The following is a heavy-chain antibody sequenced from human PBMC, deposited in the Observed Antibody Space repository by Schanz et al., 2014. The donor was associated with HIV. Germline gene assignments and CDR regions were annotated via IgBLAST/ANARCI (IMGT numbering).Heavy chain of an antibody. Sequence: QVQLVQSGAEVKKPGASVKVSCKASGYTFINYDIHWVRQASGLGLEWMGWMNPSTGNSGYAQMFQVRVTMTRDTSISTAYLEVDSLKSEDTAVYYCALSRPSGYGGSWYFDLWGRGTLVTVSS. J-gene: IGHJ2*01. D-gene: IGHD2-15*01. CDR1: GYTFINYD. CDR2: MNPSTGNS. V-gene: IGHV1-8*01. CDR3: ALSRPSGYGGSWYFDL.